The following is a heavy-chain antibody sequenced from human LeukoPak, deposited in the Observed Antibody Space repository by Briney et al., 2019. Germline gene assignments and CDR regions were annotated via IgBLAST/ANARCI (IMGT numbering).Heavy chain of an antibody. CDR1: GFTFSRYD. Sequence: PGGSLRLSCAASGFTFSRYDMHWVRQGTGKGLEWVSSIGTGGDTYYPGSVKGRFTISRENAKNSLFLQMNSLRAGDTAVYYCARELAAAGTHNYYGMDVWGQGTTVTVSS. CDR3: ARELAAAGTHNYYGMDV. J-gene: IGHJ6*02. D-gene: IGHD6-13*01. CDR2: IGTGGDT. V-gene: IGHV3-13*01.